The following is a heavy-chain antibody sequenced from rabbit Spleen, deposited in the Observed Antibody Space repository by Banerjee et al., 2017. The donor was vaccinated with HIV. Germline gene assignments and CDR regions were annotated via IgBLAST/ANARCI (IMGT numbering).Heavy chain of an antibody. V-gene: IGHV1S7*01. CDR1: GIDFTNYY. J-gene: IGHJ3*01. CDR2: IYAAKGST. D-gene: IGHD4-1*01. Sequence: QLTETGGGLVQPGGSLTLSCKASGIDFTNYYINWVRQAPGKGLEWIGIIYAAKGSTDYASWVNGRFPLSSDTAQSTVDLKMTSLTAADTATYFCARAIVPWLGLTRLDLWGQGTLVTVS. CDR3: ARAIVPWLGLTRLDL.